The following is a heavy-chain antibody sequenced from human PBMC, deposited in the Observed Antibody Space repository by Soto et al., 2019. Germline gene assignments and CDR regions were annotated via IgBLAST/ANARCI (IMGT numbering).Heavy chain of an antibody. CDR2: IYYSGST. Sequence: LQLEESGPGLVKPSETLSLTCTVSGGSISRSSYYCGWIRQPPGKGLEWIGSIYYSGSTYYNPSLKSRVTISVDTSKNQFSLKLSSVTAADTAVYYCARHDWNGVDYWGQGTLVTVSS. CDR3: ARHDWNGVDY. J-gene: IGHJ4*02. D-gene: IGHD1-1*01. CDR1: GGSISRSSYY. V-gene: IGHV4-39*01.